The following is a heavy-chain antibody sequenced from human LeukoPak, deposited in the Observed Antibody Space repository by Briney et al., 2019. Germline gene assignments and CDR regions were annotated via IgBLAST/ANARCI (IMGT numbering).Heavy chain of an antibody. Sequence: VGSLRLSCAASGFSFSSYWMHWVRQAPGKGLVWVSHINTDGTRTSYADSVKGRFTISRDNAKNTLSLQMNSLRAEDTAVYYCAKRGAAAADFDYWGQGTLVTVSS. CDR2: INTDGTRT. CDR3: AKRGAAAADFDY. D-gene: IGHD6-13*01. CDR1: GFSFSSYW. V-gene: IGHV3-74*01. J-gene: IGHJ4*02.